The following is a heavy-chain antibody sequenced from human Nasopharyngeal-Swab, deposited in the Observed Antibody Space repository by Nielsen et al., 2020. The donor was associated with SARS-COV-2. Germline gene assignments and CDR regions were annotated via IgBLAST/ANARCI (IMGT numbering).Heavy chain of an antibody. V-gene: IGHV3-13*05. CDR3: ARAGHIVVVPAALHSSSSNRPLGT. CDR1: GFTFSSYD. Sequence: GESLKISCAASGFTFSSYDMHWVRQATGKGLEWVSAIGTAGDPYYPGSVKGRFTISRENAKNSLYLQMNSLRAGDTAVYYCARAGHIVVVPAALHSSSSNRPLGTWGQGTLVTVSS. J-gene: IGHJ5*02. CDR2: IGTAGDP. D-gene: IGHD2-2*01.